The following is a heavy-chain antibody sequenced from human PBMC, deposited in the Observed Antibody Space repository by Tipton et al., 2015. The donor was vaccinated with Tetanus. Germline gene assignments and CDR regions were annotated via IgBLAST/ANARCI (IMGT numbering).Heavy chain of an antibody. D-gene: IGHD5-24*01. CDR2: ISHSENT. V-gene: IGHV4-34*01. J-gene: IGHJ4*02. CDR1: YDSFYGYY. Sequence: TLSLTCAVYYDSFYGYYWSWIRQPPGKGLEWIGEISHSENTNYNPTLQSRVTISMNTANNHIYLNLTSVTAADTAVYYCARWRDGFNRALDSWGQGTLLTVSA. CDR3: ARWRDGFNRALDS.